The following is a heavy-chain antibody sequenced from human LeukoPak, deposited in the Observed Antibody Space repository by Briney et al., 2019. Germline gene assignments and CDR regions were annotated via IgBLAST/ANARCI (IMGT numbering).Heavy chain of an antibody. D-gene: IGHD2-2*01. Sequence: GSLRLSCAASGFTFNNAWMSWVRQAPGKGLEWVGRIKSKTDGGTTDYAAPVKGRFTISRDDSKNTLYLQMNSLKTEDTAVYYCTTDQILDCSSTSCYLADYWGQGTLVTVSS. CDR2: IKSKTDGGTT. CDR3: TTDQILDCSSTSCYLADY. V-gene: IGHV3-15*01. CDR1: GFTFNNAW. J-gene: IGHJ4*02.